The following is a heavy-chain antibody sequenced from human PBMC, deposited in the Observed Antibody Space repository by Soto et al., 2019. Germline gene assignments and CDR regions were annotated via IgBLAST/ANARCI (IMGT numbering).Heavy chain of an antibody. J-gene: IGHJ6*03. CDR3: ARGRAPVVAAHRGDYYYYMDV. V-gene: IGHV1-8*01. CDR1: GYTFTSYD. CDR2: MNPNRGNT. D-gene: IGHD2-15*01. Sequence: QVQLVQSGAEVKKPGASVKVSCKASGYTFTSYDINWVRQATGQGLEWMGWMNPNRGNTGYAQKFQGRVTMTRTTSISTAYMELSSLRSEDTAVYYCARGRAPVVAAHRGDYYYYMDVWGKGTTVTVSS.